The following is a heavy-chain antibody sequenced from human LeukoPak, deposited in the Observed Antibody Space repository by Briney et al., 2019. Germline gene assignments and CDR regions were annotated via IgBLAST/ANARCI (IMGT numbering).Heavy chain of an antibody. V-gene: IGHV3-20*04. CDR2: INWNGGST. J-gene: IGHJ3*02. D-gene: IGHD3-22*01. CDR3: ASITMIVVPQTDAFDI. CDR1: GFTFDDYG. Sequence: GGSLRLSCAASGFTFDDYGMSWVRQAPGKGLEWVSGINWNGGSTGYADSVKGRFTISRDNAKNSLYLQMNSLRAEDTASYYCASITMIVVPQTDAFDIWGQGTMVTVSS.